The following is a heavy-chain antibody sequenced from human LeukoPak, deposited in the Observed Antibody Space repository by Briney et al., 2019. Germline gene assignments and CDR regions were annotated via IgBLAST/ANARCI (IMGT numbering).Heavy chain of an antibody. J-gene: IGHJ5*02. CDR1: GYIFTSYG. CDR3: ARDWQNWFDP. V-gene: IGHV1-18*01. Sequence: GASVKVSCKASGYIFTSYGISWVRQAPGQGLEWMGWSSGYNGDTNYAQNFQGRVTMTTDTSTKTAYMELRSLRFDDTAVYYCARDWQNWFDPWGQGTLVTVSS. CDR2: SSGYNGDT.